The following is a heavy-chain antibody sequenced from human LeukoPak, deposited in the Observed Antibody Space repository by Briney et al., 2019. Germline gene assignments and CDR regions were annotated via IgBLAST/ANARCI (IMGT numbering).Heavy chain of an antibody. J-gene: IGHJ5*02. Sequence: PSETLSLTCAVYGGSFSGYYWSWIRQPPGKGLEWIGEINHSGSTNYNPSLKSRVTISVDTSKNQFSLKLSSVTAADTAVYYCARVWVVTAGTPHNRPGWFDPWGQGTLVTVSS. D-gene: IGHD1-14*01. CDR3: ARVWVVTAGTPHNRPGWFDP. CDR2: INHSGST. V-gene: IGHV4-34*01. CDR1: GGSFSGYY.